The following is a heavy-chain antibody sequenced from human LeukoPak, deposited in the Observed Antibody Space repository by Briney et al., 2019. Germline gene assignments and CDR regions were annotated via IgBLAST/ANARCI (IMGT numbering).Heavy chain of an antibody. CDR1: GYTFTDYF. V-gene: IGHV1-2*02. CDR2: INVYIGGA. J-gene: IGHJ2*01. CDR3: ARDLHDSRGLHWYFDL. Sequence: ASVKVSCKASGYTFTDYFMHWVRQVPRQGLEWMGCINVYIGGAHYAQKFQGRLSVTRDTSINTLYMELNSLRSDDTAVYYCARDLHDSRGLHWYFDLWGRGTLVTVSS. D-gene: IGHD3-22*01.